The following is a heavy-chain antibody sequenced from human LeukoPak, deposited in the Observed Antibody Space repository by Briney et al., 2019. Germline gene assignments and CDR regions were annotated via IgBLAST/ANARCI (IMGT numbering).Heavy chain of an antibody. Sequence: SETLSLTCAVYGGSFSGYYWSWIRQPPGKGLEWIGEINHSGSTNYNPSLKSRVTISVDTSKNQFSLKLSSVTAADTAVYYCATGLGGFPLPFDYWGQGTLVTVSS. CDR1: GGSFSGYY. V-gene: IGHV4-34*01. CDR3: ATGLGGFPLPFDY. J-gene: IGHJ4*02. CDR2: INHSGST. D-gene: IGHD2-15*01.